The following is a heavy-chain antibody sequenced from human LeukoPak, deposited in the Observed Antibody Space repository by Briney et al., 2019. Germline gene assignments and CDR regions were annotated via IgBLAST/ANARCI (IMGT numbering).Heavy chain of an antibody. Sequence: GASVKVSCKASGYTFTGYYMHWVRQAPGQGLEWMGWINLNSGGTNYAQKFQGRVTMTRDTSISTAYMELSRLRSDDTAVYYCARSYFWSGYQYYFDYWGQGTLVTVSS. J-gene: IGHJ4*02. CDR2: INLNSGGT. CDR1: GYTFTGYY. CDR3: ARSYFWSGYQYYFDY. D-gene: IGHD3-3*01. V-gene: IGHV1-2*02.